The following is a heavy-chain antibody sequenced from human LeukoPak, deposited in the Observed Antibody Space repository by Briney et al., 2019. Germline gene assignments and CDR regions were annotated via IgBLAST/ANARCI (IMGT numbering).Heavy chain of an antibody. D-gene: IGHD4-17*01. CDR2: ISPDSKTI. CDR1: GFTFSDYY. J-gene: IGHJ3*02. Sequence: KTGGSLRLSCAASGFTFSDYYMSWIRQAPGKGLEWISYISPDSKTIRYADSVKGRFTFSRDNARNLLYLQMNSLGADDTAVYYCARHDYGASCVTFDICGQGTMVTVSS. V-gene: IGHV3-11*04. CDR3: ARHDYGASCVTFDI.